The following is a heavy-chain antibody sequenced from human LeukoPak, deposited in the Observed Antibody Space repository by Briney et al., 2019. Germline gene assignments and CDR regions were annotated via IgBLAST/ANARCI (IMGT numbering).Heavy chain of an antibody. CDR1: GFTFSDFY. J-gene: IGHJ4*02. D-gene: IGHD3-22*01. CDR3: ARNRRDSSGYYHLDY. Sequence: PGGSLTLSCAASGFTFSDFYMSWIRQAPPQGLEWVSDIYTNDTTIYYADFVRGRFTISRDNAKDSLYLQMNSLRAEETAVYYCARNRRDSSGYYHLDYWGQGTLVTVSS. V-gene: IGHV3-11*01. CDR2: IYTNDTTI.